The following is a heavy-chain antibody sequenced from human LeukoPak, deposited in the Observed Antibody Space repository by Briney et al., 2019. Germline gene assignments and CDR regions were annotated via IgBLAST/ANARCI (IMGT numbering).Heavy chain of an antibody. CDR1: GFTFINYY. D-gene: IGHD2-2*01. V-gene: IGHV1-46*01. CDR2: INLSGGST. J-gene: IGHJ5*02. CDR3: ARGRDIVVVPAPDP. Sequence: GASVKVSCKASGFTFINYYMHWVRQAPGQGLEWLGIINLSGGSTHYPQKFQDRVTMTTDTSTSTAYMELRSLRSDDTAVYYCARGRDIVVVPAPDPWGQGTLVTVSS.